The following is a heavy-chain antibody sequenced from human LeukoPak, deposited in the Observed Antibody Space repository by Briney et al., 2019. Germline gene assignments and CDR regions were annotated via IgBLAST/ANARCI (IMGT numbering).Heavy chain of an antibody. V-gene: IGHV3-64*01. CDR3: ARREVEVATLVY. J-gene: IGHJ4*02. Sequence: GGSLRLSCAASGFTFSAYSMHWVRQAPGKGLEYVSAISARGDATYYTTSVKDRFTVSRDNSGNTVYLQMGSLRAEDMAVYYCARREVEVATLVYWGQGTLVTVSS. CDR2: ISARGDAT. CDR1: GFTFSAYS. D-gene: IGHD5-24*01.